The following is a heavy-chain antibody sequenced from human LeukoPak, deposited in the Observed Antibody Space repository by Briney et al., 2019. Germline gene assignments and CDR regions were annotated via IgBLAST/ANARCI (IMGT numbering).Heavy chain of an antibody. J-gene: IGHJ4*02. V-gene: IGHV3-23*01. CDR2: IGGFDGST. CDR1: GFTFSSYG. Sequence: GGSLRLSCAASGFTFSSYGMHWVRQAPGKGLEWVSIIGGFDGSTYYADSVKGRFTISRDNSKNTLYLQMNSLRAEDTAVYYCATAGGSSGSYPLIYWGQGILVTVSS. D-gene: IGHD6-19*01. CDR3: ATAGGSSGSYPLIY.